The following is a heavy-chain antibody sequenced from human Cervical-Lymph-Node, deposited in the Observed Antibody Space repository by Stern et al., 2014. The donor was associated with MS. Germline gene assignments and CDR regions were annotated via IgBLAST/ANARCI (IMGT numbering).Heavy chain of an antibody. V-gene: IGHV4-59*01. D-gene: IGHD6-6*01. CDR3: ARDKFSSNLLGFDP. CDR2: IYNTGST. CDR1: GGSISSYF. J-gene: IGHJ5*02. Sequence: QVKLQESGPGLVRPSETLSLTCTVSGGSISSYFWSWIRQPPGKGLEWIGYIYNTGSTNYNPSLKSRVSISADTSKNQISLRLSSVTAADTAVYYCARDKFSSNLLGFDPWGQGTLVTVSS.